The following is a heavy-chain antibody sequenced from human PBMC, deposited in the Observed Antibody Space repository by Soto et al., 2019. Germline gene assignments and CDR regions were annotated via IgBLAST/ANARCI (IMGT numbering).Heavy chain of an antibody. V-gene: IGHV4-38-2*01. Sequence: SETLSLTCAVSNYSMSNGFYWGWVRRPPGKGLEWIGSIYHSGRPYYNPSLRSRATIAVDTSKNQFSLKLTSVTAADTAVYFCARASAGPAGFDYWGQGTLVTV. J-gene: IGHJ4*02. CDR3: ARASAGPAGFDY. CDR1: NYSMSNGFY. D-gene: IGHD6-13*01. CDR2: IYHSGRP.